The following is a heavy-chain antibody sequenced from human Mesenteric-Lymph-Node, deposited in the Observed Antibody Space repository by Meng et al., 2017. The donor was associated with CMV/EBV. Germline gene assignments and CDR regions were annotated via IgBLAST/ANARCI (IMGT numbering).Heavy chain of an antibody. Sequence: SCEAFGYTFANRYLPWVRQAPGQGLEYMGKVHPGGDVTGVPQKFRGRVVMTRDTSTSTVYMELSDLRSDDTAMYYCTSETPHTGRFGPWGQGTLVTVSS. J-gene: IGHJ5*02. CDR3: TSETPHTGRFGP. V-gene: IGHV1-46*01. D-gene: IGHD2-8*02. CDR1: GYTFANRY. CDR2: VHPGGDVT.